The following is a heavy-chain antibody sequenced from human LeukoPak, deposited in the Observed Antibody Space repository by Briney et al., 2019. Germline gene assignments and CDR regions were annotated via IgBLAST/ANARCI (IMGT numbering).Heavy chain of an antibody. V-gene: IGHV4-59*12. CDR3: ARSTSGYYYVGAFDI. D-gene: IGHD3-22*01. J-gene: IGHJ3*02. Sequence: SETLSLTCTVSGGSISNYYWSWIRQPPGKGLEWIGYIYYSGSTNYNPSLKSRVTISVDTSKNQFSLKLSSVTAADTAVYYCARSTSGYYYVGAFDIWGQGTMVTVSS. CDR2: IYYSGST. CDR1: GGSISNYY.